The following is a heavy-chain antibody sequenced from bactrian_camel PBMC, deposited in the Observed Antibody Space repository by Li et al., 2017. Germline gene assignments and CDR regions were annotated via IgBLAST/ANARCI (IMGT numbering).Heavy chain of an antibody. CDR2: INSAGSST. V-gene: IGHV3S31*01. CDR3: AKDDGVGRADFGY. Sequence: LVESGGGLVQPGGSLSLSCAASGFTFSSGAMSWVRQAPGKGLEWVSAINSAGSSTYYTDSVKGRFTISRDNTKNTLYLHVNILKTEDTAIYYCAKDDGVGRADFGYWGQGTQVTVS. D-gene: IGHD1*01. CDR1: GFTFSSGA. J-gene: IGHJ6*01.